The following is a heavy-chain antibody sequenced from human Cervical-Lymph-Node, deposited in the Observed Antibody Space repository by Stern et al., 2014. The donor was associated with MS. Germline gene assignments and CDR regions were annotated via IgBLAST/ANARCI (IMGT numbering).Heavy chain of an antibody. CDR3: ARGGVIYTQDRNGFDV. V-gene: IGHV4-30-2*01. CDR2: IYHSGST. CDR1: GGSISSGGSS. Sequence: QVQLVESGSGQAKPSQTLSLTCAVSGGSISSGGSSWNWIRQPPGKGLEWIGFIYHSGSTYYNPSLKGRVFISVDTSKNQSALNLRSVTAADTAVYYCARGGVIYTQDRNGFDVCGQGTMVTVSS. J-gene: IGHJ3*01. D-gene: IGHD2-21*01.